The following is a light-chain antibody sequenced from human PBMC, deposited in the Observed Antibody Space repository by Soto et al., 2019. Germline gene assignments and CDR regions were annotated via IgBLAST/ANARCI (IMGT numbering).Light chain of an antibody. CDR2: EVS. J-gene: IGLJ1*01. V-gene: IGLV2-14*01. CDR3: SSYRSDTTYV. CDR1: SSDVGGYNY. Sequence: QSALTQPASVSGSRGQSMTISCTGTSSDVGGYNYVSWYQHHPGKAPKLMIHEVSDRPSGISNRFSGSKSGNTASLTISGLQAEGEADYYCSSYRSDTTYVFGTGTKVTVL.